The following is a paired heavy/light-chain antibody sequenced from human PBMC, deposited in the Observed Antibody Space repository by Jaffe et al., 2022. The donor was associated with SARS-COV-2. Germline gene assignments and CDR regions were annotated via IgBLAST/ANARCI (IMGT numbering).Light chain of an antibody. CDR2: YAS. CDR3: HQSGSLPET. V-gene: IGKV6-21*01. Sequence: EVVLTQSPDFQSVTPKEKVTITCRASQSVGNKLHWYQQKPDQSPKLLIRYASQSFSGVPSRFSGSGSGTDFTLTINSLEAEDAATYYCHQSGSLPETFGQGTKVDIK. CDR1: QSVGNK. J-gene: IGKJ1*01.
Heavy chain of an antibody. Sequence: EVQLVQSGGTLIQPGGSLRLSCAASGFTVSHEYMSWVRQAPGKGLEWVSLIYSGGGTYYADSVKGRFTISRDNSKNTLYLQMNNLRAEDTAIYYCAGHSEKDCWGQGALVTVSS. V-gene: IGHV3-53*01. CDR2: IYSGGGT. D-gene: IGHD2-15*01. J-gene: IGHJ4*02. CDR1: GFTVSHEY. CDR3: AGHSEKDC.